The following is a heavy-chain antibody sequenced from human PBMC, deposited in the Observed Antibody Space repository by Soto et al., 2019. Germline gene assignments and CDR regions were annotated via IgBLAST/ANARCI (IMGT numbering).Heavy chain of an antibody. CDR2: IYSGGSA. V-gene: IGHV3-53*01. Sequence: GGSLRLSCAASGFTVSSNYMSWVRQAPGKGLEWVSVIYSGGSAYYAGSVKGRFTISRDNSKNTLYLQMNSLRAEDTAVYYCARDYYYDSSGEREYYFDYWGQGTLVTVSS. CDR1: GFTVSSNY. J-gene: IGHJ4*02. CDR3: ARDYYYDSSGEREYYFDY. D-gene: IGHD3-22*01.